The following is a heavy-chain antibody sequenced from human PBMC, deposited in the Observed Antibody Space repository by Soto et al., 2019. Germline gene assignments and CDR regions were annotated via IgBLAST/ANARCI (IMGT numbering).Heavy chain of an antibody. CDR1: GFTFSSYA. V-gene: IGHV3-23*01. D-gene: IGHD3-3*01. CDR3: AKDPQYDFWSGYYNFAMDV. Sequence: EAQLLESGGGLVQPGGSLRLSCSASGFTFSSYAMNWVRQAPGKGLEWVSGIGGSGESTYYPDSVKCRFTISRDNSKNTLYLEMNSLRVEDTAVYYCAKDPQYDFWSGYYNFAMDVWGQGTTVTVSS. CDR2: IGGSGEST. J-gene: IGHJ6*02.